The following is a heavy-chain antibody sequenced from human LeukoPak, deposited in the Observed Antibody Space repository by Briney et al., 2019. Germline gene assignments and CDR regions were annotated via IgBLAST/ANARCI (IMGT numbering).Heavy chain of an antibody. CDR1: GGSFSGYY. CDR3: ARRFLDRRYCSSTSCYWAGSGFAY. J-gene: IGHJ4*02. CDR2: INHSGST. V-gene: IGHV4-34*01. Sequence: SETLSLTCAVYGGSFSGYYWSWIRQPPGKGLEWIGEINHSGSTNYNPSLTSRVTISVDTSKNQFSLKLSSVTAADTAVYYCARRFLDRRYCSSTSCYWAGSGFAYWGQGTLVTVSS. D-gene: IGHD2-2*01.